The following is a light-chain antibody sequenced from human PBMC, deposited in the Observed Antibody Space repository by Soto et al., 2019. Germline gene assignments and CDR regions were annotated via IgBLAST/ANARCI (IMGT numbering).Light chain of an antibody. CDR1: HSVSSDY. V-gene: IGKV3-20*01. J-gene: IGKJ2*01. CDR3: QHYGSSEYT. CDR2: GAS. Sequence: EIVLTQSPGTLSLSPGTRATLSCRASHSVSSDYLAWYQQKLGQAPRLLIYGASSRATGIPDRFSGSGSGTDFTLTVSRLDPEDFAVYYCQHYGSSEYTFGQGTKLEIK.